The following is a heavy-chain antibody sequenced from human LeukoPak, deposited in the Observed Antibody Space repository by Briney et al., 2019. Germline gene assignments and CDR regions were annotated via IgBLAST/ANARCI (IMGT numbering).Heavy chain of an antibody. D-gene: IGHD4-11*01. V-gene: IGHV4-34*01. CDR1: GGSISSYY. CDR3: ARGLTTVSSYNWFDL. Sequence: SETLSLTCTVSGGSISSYYWSWIRQPPGKGLEWIGEINHSGSTNYNPSLKSRVTISVDTSKNQFSLKLSSVTAADTAVYYCARGLTTVSSYNWFDLWGQGTLVTVSS. CDR2: INHSGST. J-gene: IGHJ5*02.